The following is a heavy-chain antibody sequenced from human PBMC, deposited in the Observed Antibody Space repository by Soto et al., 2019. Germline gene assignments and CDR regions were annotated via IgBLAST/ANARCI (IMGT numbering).Heavy chain of an antibody. CDR2: ISYDGSNK. CDR1: GFTFSSYA. D-gene: IGHD6-13*01. J-gene: IGHJ6*02. Sequence: QVQLVESGGGVVQPGRSLRLSCAASGFTFSSYAMHWVRQAPGKGLEWVAVISYDGSNKYYADSVKGRFTISRDNSKNTLYLQMNSLSAEDTAVYYCAREGDSSSWHPIYYYYYGMDVWGQGTTVTVSS. V-gene: IGHV3-30-3*01. CDR3: AREGDSSSWHPIYYYYYGMDV.